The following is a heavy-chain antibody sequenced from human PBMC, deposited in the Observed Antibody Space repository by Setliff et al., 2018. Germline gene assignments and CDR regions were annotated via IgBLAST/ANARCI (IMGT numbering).Heavy chain of an antibody. CDR1: GYTFTDYC. CDR2: INPNSGGT. CDR3: ARGPKDSSGWEHDAFDI. V-gene: IGHV1-2*02. Sequence: GASVKVSCKASGYTFTDYCMHWVGQAPGQGLEWMGWINPNSGGTNYAQNFQGRVTMTRDTSISTAYMELSRLRSDDTAVYYCARGPKDSSGWEHDAFDIWGQGTMVTVSS. D-gene: IGHD6-19*01. J-gene: IGHJ3*02.